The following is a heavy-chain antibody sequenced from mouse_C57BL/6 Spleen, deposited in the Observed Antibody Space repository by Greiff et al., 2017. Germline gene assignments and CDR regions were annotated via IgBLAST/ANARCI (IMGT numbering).Heavy chain of an antibody. Sequence: VQLQQSGPELVKPGASVKISCKASGYSFTDYNMNWVKQSNGKSLEWIGVINPNYGTTSYNQKCKGKATLTVDHSSSTAYMQRNSLTSKDSAVYYCARWGDYGSFDYWGQGTTLTVSS. V-gene: IGHV1-39*01. J-gene: IGHJ2*01. D-gene: IGHD2-4*01. CDR2: INPNYGTT. CDR1: GYSFTDYN. CDR3: ARWGDYGSFDY.